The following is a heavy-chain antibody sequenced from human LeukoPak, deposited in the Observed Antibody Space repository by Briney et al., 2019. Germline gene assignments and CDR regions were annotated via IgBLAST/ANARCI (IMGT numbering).Heavy chain of an antibody. CDR2: INWNGGST. D-gene: IGHD3-10*02. J-gene: IGHJ6*04. CDR1: GFTFDDYG. CDR3: AELGITMIGGV. V-gene: IGHV3-20*04. Sequence: PGGSLRLSCAASGFTFDDYGLSWVRQAPGKGLEWVSGINWNGGSTGYADSVKGRFTISRDNAKNSLYLQMNSLRAEDTAVYYCAELGITMIGGVWGKGTTVTISS.